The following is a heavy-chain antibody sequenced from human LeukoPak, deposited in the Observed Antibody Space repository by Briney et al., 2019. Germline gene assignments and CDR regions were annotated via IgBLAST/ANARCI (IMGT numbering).Heavy chain of an antibody. D-gene: IGHD4-17*01. CDR2: VSSSSSYI. J-gene: IGHJ4*02. CDR1: GFTFSSYS. CDR3: ARSLAHDYGDHGAYY. V-gene: IGHV3-21*01. Sequence: GGSLRLSCAASGFTFSSYSMNWVRQAPGKGLEWVSSVSSSSSYIYYADSVKGRFTISRDNAKNSLYLQMNSLRAEDTAVYYCARSLAHDYGDHGAYYWGQGTLVTVSS.